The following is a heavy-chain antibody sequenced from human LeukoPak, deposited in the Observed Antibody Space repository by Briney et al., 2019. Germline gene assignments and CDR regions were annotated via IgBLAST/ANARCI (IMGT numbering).Heavy chain of an antibody. CDR1: GFTFSSYG. CDR3: ARDGEVEKATTHFDY. J-gene: IGHJ4*02. V-gene: IGHV3-30*02. CDR2: IRYDGSNK. D-gene: IGHD5-24*01. Sequence: GGSLRLSCAASGFTFSSYGLHWVRQAPGKGLEWVAFIRYDGSNKYYADSVKGRFTISRDNAKNTLYLQMNSLRAEDTAVYYCARDGEVEKATTHFDYWGQGTLVTVSS.